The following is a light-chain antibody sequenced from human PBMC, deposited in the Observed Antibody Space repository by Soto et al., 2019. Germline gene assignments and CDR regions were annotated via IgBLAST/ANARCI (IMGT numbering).Light chain of an antibody. V-gene: IGKV1-5*01. CDR1: QSISSW. J-gene: IGKJ1*01. CDR2: DAS. Sequence: DIQMTQSPSTMSASVGDRVTITCRARQSISSWLAWYQQKPGKAPKLLIYDASSLESGVPSRFSGSGSGTEFTLTISSLQPDDFATYYCQQYNSYSRTFGQGTNVEIK. CDR3: QQYNSYSRT.